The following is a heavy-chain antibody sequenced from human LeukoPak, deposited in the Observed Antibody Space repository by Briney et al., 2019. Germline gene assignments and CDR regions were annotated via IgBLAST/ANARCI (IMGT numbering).Heavy chain of an antibody. V-gene: IGHV3-33*01. CDR3: ARLGTITGTTGEQGLADY. CDR2: IWYDGSNK. J-gene: IGHJ4*02. D-gene: IGHD1-7*01. Sequence: GGSLRLSCAASGFTFSSYGMHWVRQAPGKGLEWVAVIWYDGSNKYYADSVKGRFTISRDNSKNTLYLQMNSLRAEDTAVYYCARLGTITGTTGEQGLADYWAREPWSPSPQ. CDR1: GFTFSSYG.